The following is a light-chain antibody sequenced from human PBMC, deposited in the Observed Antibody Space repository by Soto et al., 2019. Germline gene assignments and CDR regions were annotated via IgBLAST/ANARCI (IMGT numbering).Light chain of an antibody. V-gene: IGKV3-11*01. Sequence: EIVLTQSPATMSLSPGERATLSGRASQSVSSYLAWYQQKPGQAPRLLIYDVSNRATGIPARFSGSESGTDCTITISSLEQEDVTVYYGQQRNYWKVTFCQGTRLEI. CDR1: QSVSSY. J-gene: IGKJ5*01. CDR2: DVS. CDR3: QQRNYWKVT.